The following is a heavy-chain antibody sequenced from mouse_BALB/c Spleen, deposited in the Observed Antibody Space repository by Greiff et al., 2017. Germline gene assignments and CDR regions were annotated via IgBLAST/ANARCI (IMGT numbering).Heavy chain of an antibody. CDR2: IYPGDGDT. CDR1: GYAFSSSW. Sequence: VQGVESGPELVKPGASVKISCKASGYAFSSSWMNWVKQRPGQGLEWIGRIYPGDGDTNYNGKFKGKATLTADKSSSTAYMQLSSLTSVDSAVYFCARGATALYYAMDYWGQGTSVTVSS. V-gene: IGHV1-82*01. CDR3: ARGATALYYAMDY. J-gene: IGHJ4*01. D-gene: IGHD1-2*01.